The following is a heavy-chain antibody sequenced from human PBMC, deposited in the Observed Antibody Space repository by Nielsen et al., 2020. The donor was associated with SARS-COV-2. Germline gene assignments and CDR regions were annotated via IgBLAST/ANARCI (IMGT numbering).Heavy chain of an antibody. CDR3: AREVVPATMIDYYYGMDV. Sequence: GESLKISCAASGFIFSDYYMTWIRQAPGKGLEYLSYISRSGTIMYYADSVRGRFTISRDNAKNSLYLQMHSLRAEDTAVYYCAREVVPATMIDYYYGMDVWGQGTTVTVSS. J-gene: IGHJ6*02. CDR2: ISRSGTIM. CDR1: GFIFSDYY. V-gene: IGHV3-11*04. D-gene: IGHD2-2*01.